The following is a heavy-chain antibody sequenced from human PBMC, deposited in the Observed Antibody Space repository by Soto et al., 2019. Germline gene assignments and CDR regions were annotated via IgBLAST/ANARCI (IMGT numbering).Heavy chain of an antibody. CDR1: GGSICDHY. V-gene: IGHV4-59*11. D-gene: IGHD3-10*01. CDR3: ARVWGGAFDI. Sequence: SGTLSLTCTVPGGSICDHYYMWIRQSTGKGLEYIGYIYNGGRTDYNPSLKSRVIISVDTSKNQFSLKLTSVTAADTAVYYCARVWGGAFDIWGQGTMVT. J-gene: IGHJ3*02. CDR2: IYNGGRT.